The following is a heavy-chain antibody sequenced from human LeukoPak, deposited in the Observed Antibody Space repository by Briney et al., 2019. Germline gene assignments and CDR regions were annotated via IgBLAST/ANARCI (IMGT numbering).Heavy chain of an antibody. CDR1: GGSVNSYY. CDR3: AREGGFYRPLDY. Sequence: SETLSLTCTVSGGSVNSYYWSWVRQSPGNGLEWIGYIYYRGNTNYNPSLKSRATISIDTASNQFSLKLTSVTAADTAVYYCAREGGFYRPLDYSGQGTLVTVSS. D-gene: IGHD3-3*01. J-gene: IGHJ4*02. CDR2: IYYRGNT. V-gene: IGHV4-59*02.